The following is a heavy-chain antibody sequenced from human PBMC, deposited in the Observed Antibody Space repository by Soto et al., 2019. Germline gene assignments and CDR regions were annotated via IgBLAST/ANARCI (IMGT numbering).Heavy chain of an antibody. CDR1: GFTFSSYA. V-gene: IGHV3-23*01. D-gene: IGHD6-6*01. CDR3: AKDRSGRQLGGFDY. CDR2: ISGSGGST. J-gene: IGHJ4*02. Sequence: GGSLRLSCAASGFTFSSYAMSWFRRPPGKGREGVSAISGSGGSTYYPDSVKGRFTISRDNSKNTLYLQMNSLSAEDTDVYCCAKDRSGRQLGGFDYWGQGTLVTVSS.